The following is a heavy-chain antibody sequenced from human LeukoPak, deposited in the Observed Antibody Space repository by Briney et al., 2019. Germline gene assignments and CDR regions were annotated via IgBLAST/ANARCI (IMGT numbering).Heavy chain of an antibody. CDR2: IYPGDSDT. CDR3: ARDELTDLSSSWSDYYYYYGMDV. V-gene: IGHV5-51*01. CDR1: GYSFTSYW. D-gene: IGHD6-13*01. J-gene: IGHJ6*02. Sequence: GESLKISCKGSGYSFTSYWIGWVRQMPGKGLEWMGIIYPGDSDTRYSPSFQGQVTISADKSISTAYLQWSSLKASDTAMYYCARDELTDLSSSWSDYYYYYGMDVWGQGTAVTVSS.